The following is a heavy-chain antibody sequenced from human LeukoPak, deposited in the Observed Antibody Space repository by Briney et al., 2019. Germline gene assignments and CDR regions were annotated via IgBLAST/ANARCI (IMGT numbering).Heavy chain of an antibody. CDR1: GGSMSGYY. D-gene: IGHD6-25*01. V-gene: IGHV4-59*01. Sequence: SETLSLTCTVSGGSMSGYYWSWIRQPSGKGLDWIGYIYYTGSTNYNPSLKSRVTISVDTSKNQFSLKLSSVTAADTAVYYCARVTPIAAAGSDYFDYWGQGTLVTVSS. J-gene: IGHJ4*02. CDR3: ARVTPIAAAGSDYFDY. CDR2: IYYTGST.